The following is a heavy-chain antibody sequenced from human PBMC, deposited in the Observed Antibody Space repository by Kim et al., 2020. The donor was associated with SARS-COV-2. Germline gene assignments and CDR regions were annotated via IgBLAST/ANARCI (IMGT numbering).Heavy chain of an antibody. CDR1: GYTLTELS. V-gene: IGHV1-24*01. Sequence: ASVKVSCKVSGYTLTELSMHWVRQAPGKGLEWMGGFDPEDGETIYAQKFQGRVTMTEDTSTDTAYMELSSLRSEDTAVYYCATASPSGYYYDSSGPNPNWFDPWGQGTLVTVSS. CDR2: FDPEDGET. CDR3: ATASPSGYYYDSSGPNPNWFDP. D-gene: IGHD3-22*01. J-gene: IGHJ5*02.